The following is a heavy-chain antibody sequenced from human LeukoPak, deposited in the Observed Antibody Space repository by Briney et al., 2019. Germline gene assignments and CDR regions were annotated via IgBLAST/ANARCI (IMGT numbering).Heavy chain of an antibody. CDR1: GGTFSSYA. Sequence: GSSVKVSCKASGGTFSSYAISWVRQAPGQGLEWMGGIIPIFGTANYAQKFQGRVTITADESTSTAYMELSSLRSEDTAVYYCAGEYCSGGSCYYFDYWGQGTLVTVSS. CDR2: IIPIFGTA. J-gene: IGHJ4*02. D-gene: IGHD2-15*01. CDR3: AGEYCSGGSCYYFDY. V-gene: IGHV1-69*01.